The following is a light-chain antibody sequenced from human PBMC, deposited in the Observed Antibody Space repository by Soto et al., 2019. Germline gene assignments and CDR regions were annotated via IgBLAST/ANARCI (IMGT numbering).Light chain of an antibody. V-gene: IGLV2-11*01. CDR3: CSYGRSFYA. J-gene: IGLJ1*01. CDR1: SSDVGGYNY. CDR2: DVS. Sequence: GTSSDVGGYNYVSWYQQLPGKAPKLMIYDVSKRPSGVPDRFSGSKSGNTASLTISGLQAEDEAEYYCCSYGRSFYAVGTVTKVTVL.